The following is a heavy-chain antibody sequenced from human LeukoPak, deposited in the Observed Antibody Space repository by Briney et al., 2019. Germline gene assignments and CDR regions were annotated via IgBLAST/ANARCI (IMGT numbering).Heavy chain of an antibody. CDR2: IAHDGNNK. CDR1: QFTFSNYV. D-gene: IGHD4/OR15-4a*01. V-gene: IGHV3-30*09. J-gene: IGHJ2*01. Sequence: GGSLRLSCAASQFTFSNYVMHWVRQAPGKGLEWVAVIAHDGNNKFYSDSVKGRFAISGDNSKNTLYLQMSSLSAEDTAVYFCAKDGAANSYWYFDLWGRGTLVTVSS. CDR3: AKDGAANSYWYFDL.